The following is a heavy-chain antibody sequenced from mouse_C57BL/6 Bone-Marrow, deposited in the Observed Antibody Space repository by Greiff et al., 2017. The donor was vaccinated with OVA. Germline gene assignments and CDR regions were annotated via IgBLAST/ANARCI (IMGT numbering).Heavy chain of an antibody. D-gene: IGHD2-5*01. CDR1: GFSLSTFGMG. CDR3: ARISGYSILYYYAMDY. J-gene: IGHJ4*01. CDR2: IWWDDDK. V-gene: IGHV8-8*01. Sequence: QVTLKVSGPGILQPSQTLSLTCSFSGFSLSTFGMGVGWIRQPSGKGLEWLAHIWWDDDKYYNPALTSRLTISKDTSKNQVFLKIANVDTADTATYYCARISGYSILYYYAMDYWGQGTSVTVSS.